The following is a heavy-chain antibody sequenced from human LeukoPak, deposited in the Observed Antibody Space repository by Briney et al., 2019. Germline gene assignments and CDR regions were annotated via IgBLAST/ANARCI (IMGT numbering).Heavy chain of an antibody. D-gene: IGHD3-3*01. V-gene: IGHV1-8*01. CDR2: MNINSGNA. Sequence: ASVKVSCKASGYTFTSYDICWGRQGTGQGIEWMGWMNINSGNAGYAQKFQGRVTMTRNTSIGTAYMELSSLRTEDTAVDYCARGRDARRITIFGVARGSLDVWGKGTTVTVSS. CDR3: ARGRDARRITIFGVARGSLDV. J-gene: IGHJ6*04. CDR1: GYTFTSYD.